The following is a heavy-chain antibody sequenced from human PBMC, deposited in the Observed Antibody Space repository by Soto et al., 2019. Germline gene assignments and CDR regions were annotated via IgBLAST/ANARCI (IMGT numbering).Heavy chain of an antibody. J-gene: IGHJ6*02. Sequence: QVQLQESGPGLVKPSETLSLTCTVSGGSISSYYWSWIRQPPGKGLEWIGYIYYSGSTNYNPSLKSRVTISVDTSKNQFSLKLSSVTAADTAVYYCARDLSVGFIRYFDWLPPTVDYGMDVWGQGTTVTVSS. V-gene: IGHV4-59*01. CDR2: IYYSGST. D-gene: IGHD3-9*01. CDR1: GGSISSYY. CDR3: ARDLSVGFIRYFDWLPPTVDYGMDV.